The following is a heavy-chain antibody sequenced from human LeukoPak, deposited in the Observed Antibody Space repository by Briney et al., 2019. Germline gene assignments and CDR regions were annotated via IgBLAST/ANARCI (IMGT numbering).Heavy chain of an antibody. D-gene: IGHD3-22*01. CDR2: INPNSGGT. CDR3: ARDGSYYYDSSGYYGY. CDR1: GYTFTGYY. V-gene: IGHV1-2*02. J-gene: IGHJ4*02. Sequence: ASVKVSCKASGYTFTGYYMHWVRQAPGQGLEWMGWINPNSGGTNYAQKFQGRVTMTRDTSISTAYMELSRLRSGDTAVYYCARDGSYYYDSSGYYGYWGQGTLVTVSS.